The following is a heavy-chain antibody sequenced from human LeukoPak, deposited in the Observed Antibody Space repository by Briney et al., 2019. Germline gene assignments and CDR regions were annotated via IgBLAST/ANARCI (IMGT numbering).Heavy chain of an antibody. CDR3: ARGWFGDPDDAFDI. J-gene: IGHJ3*02. D-gene: IGHD3-10*01. Sequence: GGSLRLSCAASGFTFSSYAMSWVRQAPGKGLVWISTISGSGTGTYYADSVKGRFTISRDNSKNTLYLQMNSLRAEDTALYYCARGWFGDPDDAFDIWGQGTMVTVFS. V-gene: IGHV3-23*01. CDR1: GFTFSSYA. CDR2: ISGSGTGT.